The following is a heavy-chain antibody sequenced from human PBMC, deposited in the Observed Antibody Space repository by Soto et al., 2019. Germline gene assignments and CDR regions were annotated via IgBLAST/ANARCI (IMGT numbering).Heavy chain of an antibody. V-gene: IGHV3-73*02. J-gene: IGHJ4*02. Sequence: EVQLVESGGGLVQPGGSLKLSCAASGFTCGASALQWVRQASGKGLEWLGRIGSRGATYATTYAASVKGRFTISFDGSKPKASLQMNSLESEDTAVYYFSMYDSDWFFNWGRGTLVTVAA. D-gene: IGHD3-9*01. CDR2: IGSRGATYAT. CDR1: GFTCGASA. CDR3: SMYDSDWFFN.